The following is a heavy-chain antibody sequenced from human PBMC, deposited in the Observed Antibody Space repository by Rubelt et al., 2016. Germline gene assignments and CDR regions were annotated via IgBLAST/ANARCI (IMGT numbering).Heavy chain of an antibody. CDR1: GGSISSGGYY. J-gene: IGHJ4*02. CDR3: ARHDYYDTSGYPY. D-gene: IGHD3-22*01. Sequence: QVQLQQWGAGLLKPSETLSLTCTVSGGSISSGGYYWTWIRQHPGKGLEWIGYIYYSGSTYYNPSLKSRVTISEDTSKKQFALNLKSVTAADTAVYYCARHDYYDTSGYPYWGQGTLVTVSS. V-gene: IGHV4-31*03. CDR2: IYYSGST.